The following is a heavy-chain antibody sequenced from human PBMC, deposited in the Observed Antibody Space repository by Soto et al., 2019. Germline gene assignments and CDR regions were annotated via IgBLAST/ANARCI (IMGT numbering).Heavy chain of an antibody. CDR1: GYTFTNYY. Sequence: GASVKVSCKASGYTFTNYYMHWVRQAPGQGLEWMGIFNPSGTSTTYAQKFQGRVTMTRDTSTSTVYMELNSLRSDDTAVYYCARALPRSSGYSYGALDYWGQGTLVTSPQ. CDR2: FNPSGTST. J-gene: IGHJ4*02. CDR3: ARALPRSSGYSYGALDY. V-gene: IGHV1-46*01. D-gene: IGHD5-18*01.